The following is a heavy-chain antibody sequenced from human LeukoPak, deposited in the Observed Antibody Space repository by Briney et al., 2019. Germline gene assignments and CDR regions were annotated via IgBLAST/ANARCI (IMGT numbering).Heavy chain of an antibody. J-gene: IGHJ1*01. CDR3: ARPYSSGWSEYFQH. Sequence: GGSLRLSCAASGFTFSSYAMHWVRQAPGKGLEWVAVISYDGSNKYYADSVKGRFTISRDNSKNTLYLQMNSLRAEDTAVYYCARPYSSGWSEYFQHWGQGTLVTVSS. CDR1: GFTFSSYA. CDR2: ISYDGSNK. V-gene: IGHV3-30-3*01. D-gene: IGHD6-19*01.